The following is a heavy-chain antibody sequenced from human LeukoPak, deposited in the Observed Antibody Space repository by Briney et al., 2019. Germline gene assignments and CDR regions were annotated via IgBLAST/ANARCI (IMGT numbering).Heavy chain of an antibody. V-gene: IGHV3-30-3*01. CDR1: GFTFSSYA. CDR3: ARSPSVTSGY. CDR2: ISYDGSNK. Sequence: GGSLRLSCAASGFTFSSYAMHWVRQAPGKGLEWVAVISYDGSNKYYADSVKGRFTISRDNSKNTLYPQMNSLRAEDTAVYSCARSPSVTSGYWGQGTLVTVSS. J-gene: IGHJ4*02. D-gene: IGHD4-17*01.